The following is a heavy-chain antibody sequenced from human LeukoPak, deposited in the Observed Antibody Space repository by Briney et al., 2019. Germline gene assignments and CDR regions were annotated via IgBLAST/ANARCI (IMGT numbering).Heavy chain of an antibody. Sequence: SQTLSLTCAISGDSVSSNSAAWHWLWQSPSRGLEWLGRTYYRSKWSNDYEVSVRSRITINPDTSKNQFSLQLNSVTPEDTAVYYCVRDQVGGSLFDYWGQGTLVTVSS. D-gene: IGHD1-26*01. J-gene: IGHJ4*02. CDR1: GDSVSSNSAA. CDR2: TYYRSKWSN. CDR3: VRDQVGGSLFDY. V-gene: IGHV6-1*01.